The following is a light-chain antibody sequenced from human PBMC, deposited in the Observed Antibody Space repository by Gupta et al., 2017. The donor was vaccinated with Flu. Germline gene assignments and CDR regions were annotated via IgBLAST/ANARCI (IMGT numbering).Light chain of an antibody. J-gene: IGKJ5*01. CDR3: QQYNNWPPIT. V-gene: IGKV3-15*01. Sequence: ATLSVSPGERATLSCRASQSVSSNLAWHQQKPGQAPRLLIYDASTRDTGIPARFSGSGSGTEFTLTISSRQSEDFAVYYCQQYNNWPPITFGQGTXLEIK. CDR2: DAS. CDR1: QSVSSN.